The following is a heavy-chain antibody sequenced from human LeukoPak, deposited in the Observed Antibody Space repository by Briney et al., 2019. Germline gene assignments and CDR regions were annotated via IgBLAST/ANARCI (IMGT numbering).Heavy chain of an antibody. CDR3: AKDRGPTATTSSYMDV. V-gene: IGHV3-9*01. CDR2: IRWNSGSI. D-gene: IGHD5-24*01. J-gene: IGHJ6*03. Sequence: GGSLRLSCVASGFTFDDYAMHWVRQAPGKGLEWVSGIRWNSGSIEYEDTVKGRFTISRDNAKNSLHLQMNSLRPEDTALYYCAKDRGPTATTSSYMDVWGKGTTVTVSS. CDR1: GFTFDDYA.